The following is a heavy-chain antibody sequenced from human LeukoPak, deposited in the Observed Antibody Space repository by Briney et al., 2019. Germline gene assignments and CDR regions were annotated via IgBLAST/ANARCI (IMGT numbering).Heavy chain of an antibody. CDR1: GFTFSSYG. Sequence: GGSLRLSCPASGFTFSSYGMHWVRQAPGKGLEWVAVIWYDGSNKYYADSVKGRFTISRDNSKNTLYLQMNSLRAEDTAVYYCARDFSGSFTLDPWGQGTLVTVSS. V-gene: IGHV3-33*01. J-gene: IGHJ5*02. CDR3: ARDFSGSFTLDP. D-gene: IGHD1-26*01. CDR2: IWYDGSNK.